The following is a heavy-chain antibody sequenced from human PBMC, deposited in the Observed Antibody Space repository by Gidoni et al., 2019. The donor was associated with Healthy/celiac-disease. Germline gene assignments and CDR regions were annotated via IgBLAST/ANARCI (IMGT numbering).Heavy chain of an antibody. CDR3: ARNIGVEKGYGMDV. J-gene: IGHJ6*02. Sequence: EVQLVESGGGVVRTGGSVRFYSAASGFTFGDYGMSWVRQAPGKGLDGVSGINWNGGRTGYADSGKGRFTSSRDNAKNDLYLQMNSLRAEDTALYHCARNIGVEKGYGMDVWGQGTTVTVSS. CDR1: GFTFGDYG. V-gene: IGHV3-20*01. CDR2: INWNGGRT.